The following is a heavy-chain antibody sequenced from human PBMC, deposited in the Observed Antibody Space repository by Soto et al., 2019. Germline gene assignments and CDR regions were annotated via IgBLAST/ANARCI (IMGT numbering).Heavy chain of an antibody. CDR1: GGSFSGYY. CDR2: INHSGST. Sequence: QVQLQQWGAGLLKPSETLSLTCAVYGGSFSGYYWSWIRQPPGKGLEWIGEINHSGSTNYNPSLKSRVTISVDKSKNQFSLKLSSVIAADTAVYYCARCRGRYKPYYGMDVWGQGTTVTVSS. CDR3: ARCRGRYKPYYGMDV. J-gene: IGHJ6*02. D-gene: IGHD1-20*01. V-gene: IGHV4-34*01.